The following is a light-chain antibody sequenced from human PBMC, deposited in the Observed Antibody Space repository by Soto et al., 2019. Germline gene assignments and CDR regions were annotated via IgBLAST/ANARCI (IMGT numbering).Light chain of an antibody. J-gene: IGKJ2*01. CDR1: QSVSSW. Sequence: DILMTQSPSTLSASLGDRATITCRASQSVSSWLAWYQQKPGNAPKLLIYDASSLDSGVPSRFSGSGSGAEFTSTSSRLQRDDLAAYYCQQYNSYSYTFGQGTKLEIK. CDR2: DAS. CDR3: QQYNSYSYT. V-gene: IGKV1-5*01.